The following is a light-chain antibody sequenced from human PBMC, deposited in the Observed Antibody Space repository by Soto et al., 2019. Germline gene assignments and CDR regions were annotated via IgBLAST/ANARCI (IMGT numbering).Light chain of an antibody. CDR1: QSVSSSY. V-gene: IGKV3-20*01. J-gene: IGKJ3*01. CDR2: SAS. Sequence: EIVLTQSPGTLSLSPGERATLSCRSSQSVSSSYLAWYQQKPGQAPRLLIYSASSRATGIPDRFSGSASGTDFALSLSRLEHEDFAVYYCQQYGSSPRFTFGPGTKVD. CDR3: QQYGSSPRFT.